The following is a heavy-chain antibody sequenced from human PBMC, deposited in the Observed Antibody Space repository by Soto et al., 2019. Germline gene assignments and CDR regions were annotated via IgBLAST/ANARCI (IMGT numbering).Heavy chain of an antibody. Sequence: SETLSLTCAVYGGSFSGYYWSWIRQPPGKGLEWIGEINHSGSTNYNPSLKSRVTISVDTSKNQFSLKLSSVTAADTAVYYCARCPSKVPMYYYDSSGYPTYFDYWGQGTLVTVAS. V-gene: IGHV4-34*01. CDR2: INHSGST. CDR3: ARCPSKVPMYYYDSSGYPTYFDY. CDR1: GGSFSGYY. D-gene: IGHD3-22*01. J-gene: IGHJ4*02.